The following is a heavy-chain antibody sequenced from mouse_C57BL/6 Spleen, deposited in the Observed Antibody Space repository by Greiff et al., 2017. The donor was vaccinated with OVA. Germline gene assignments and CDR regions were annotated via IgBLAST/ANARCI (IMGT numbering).Heavy chain of an antibody. Sequence: QVQLQQSGAELARPGASVKLSCKASGYTFTSYGISWVKQRTGQGLEWIGEIYPRSGNTYYNEKFKGKATLTADKSSSTAYMELRSLTSEDSAVYFCANRGSSYPYYYAMDYWGQGTSVTVSS. V-gene: IGHV1-81*01. D-gene: IGHD1-1*01. CDR3: ANRGSSYPYYYAMDY. CDR2: IYPRSGNT. J-gene: IGHJ4*01. CDR1: GYTFTSYG.